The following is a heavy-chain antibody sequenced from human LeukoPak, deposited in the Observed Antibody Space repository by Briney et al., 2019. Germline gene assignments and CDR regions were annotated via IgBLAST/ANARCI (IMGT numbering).Heavy chain of an antibody. CDR3: ARDSWYSSGWYDY. J-gene: IGHJ4*02. CDR1: GYTFTGYY. Sequence: ASVKVSCKASGYTFTGYYMHWVRQAPGQGLEWMGWINPNSGGTNYAQKFQGRVTMTRDTSISTVYMELSRLRSDDTAVYYCARDSWYSSGWYDYWGQGTLVTVSS. V-gene: IGHV1-2*02. CDR2: INPNSGGT. D-gene: IGHD6-19*01.